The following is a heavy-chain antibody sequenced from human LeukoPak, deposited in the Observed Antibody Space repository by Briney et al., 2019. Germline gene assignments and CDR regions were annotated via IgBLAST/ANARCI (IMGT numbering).Heavy chain of an antibody. V-gene: IGHV4-38-2*02. CDR2: IYHSGST. J-gene: IGHJ4*02. D-gene: IGHD3-3*01. Sequence: SSETLSLTCTVSGYSISSGYYWGWIRQPPGKGLEWIGGIYHSGSTYYNPSLKSRVTISVDTSKNQFSLKLSSVTAADTAVYYCARLKYDFWSGYDKEYYFDYWGQGTLVTVSS. CDR1: GYSISSGYY. CDR3: ARLKYDFWSGYDKEYYFDY.